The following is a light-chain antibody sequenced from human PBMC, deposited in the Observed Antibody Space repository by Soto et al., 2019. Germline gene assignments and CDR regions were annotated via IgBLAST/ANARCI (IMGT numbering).Light chain of an antibody. CDR2: GAS. CDR3: QQYGDSPRT. J-gene: IGKJ1*01. V-gene: IGKV3-20*01. Sequence: EVVSTHAPGTLSLSPGERATLSCRASQSVSSSYLAWYQQKPGQAPRLLIYGASSRATGIPDRFSGSGSGTDFTLTISRLEPEDFAVYYCQQYGDSPRTFGQGTKV. CDR1: QSVSSSY.